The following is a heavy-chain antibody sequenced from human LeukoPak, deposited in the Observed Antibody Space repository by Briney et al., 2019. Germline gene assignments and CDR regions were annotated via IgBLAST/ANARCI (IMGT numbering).Heavy chain of an antibody. D-gene: IGHD4-11*01. CDR3: ARGRVSSSSWYSTYYYYFYMDV. CDR2: INPNRAGT. CDR1: GYTFTDSF. Sequence: ASVKVSCKASGYTFTDSFMHWVRQAPGQGLEWLGWINPNRAGTNYAQKFQGRVTMTWDTSISTAYMELSRLRSDATAVYFCARGRVSSSSWYSTYYYYFYMDVWGKGTTVTVSS. V-gene: IGHV1-2*02. J-gene: IGHJ6*03.